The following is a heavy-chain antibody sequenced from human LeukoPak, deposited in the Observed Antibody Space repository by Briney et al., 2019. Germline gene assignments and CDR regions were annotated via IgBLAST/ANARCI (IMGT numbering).Heavy chain of an antibody. J-gene: IGHJ4*02. D-gene: IGHD1-26*01. CDR3: ARARASGSSPLH. Sequence: ASVKVSCKASGYTFTSYGISWVRQAPGQGLEWMGWISAYNGNTNYAQKPQGRVTMTTDTSTSTAYMELRSLRSDDTAVYYCARARASGSSPLHWGQGTLVTVSS. CDR2: ISAYNGNT. CDR1: GYTFTSYG. V-gene: IGHV1-18*01.